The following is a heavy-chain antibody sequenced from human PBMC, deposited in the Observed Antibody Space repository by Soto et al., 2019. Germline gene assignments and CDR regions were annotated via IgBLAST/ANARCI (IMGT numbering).Heavy chain of an antibody. CDR2: IHYNGNT. D-gene: IGHD3-10*01. CDR3: ARELLWFGELANYYYYYGMDV. V-gene: IGHV4-59*12. CDR1: GDSISSYS. J-gene: IGHJ6*02. Sequence: SETLSLTCTVSGDSISSYSWSWIRQPPGKGLEWIGNIHYNGNTKYSPSLKSRVTMSVDTSKNHFSLKLSSATAADTAVYYCARELLWFGELANYYYYYGMDVWGQGTTVTVS.